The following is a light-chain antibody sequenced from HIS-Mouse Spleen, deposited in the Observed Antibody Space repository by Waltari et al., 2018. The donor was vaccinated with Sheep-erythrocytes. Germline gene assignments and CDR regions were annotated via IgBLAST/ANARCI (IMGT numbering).Light chain of an antibody. CDR3: CSYAGSYNHV. V-gene: IGLV2-11*01. Sequence: QSALTQPRSVSGSPGQSVTISCTGTSSDVGGYNYVSWYQPYPGKAPKLRIYYVSKRPSVVPDRFSGSMSGNTASLTISGLQAEDEADYYCCSYAGSYNHVFATGTKVTVL. J-gene: IGLJ1*01. CDR1: SSDVGGYNY. CDR2: YVS.